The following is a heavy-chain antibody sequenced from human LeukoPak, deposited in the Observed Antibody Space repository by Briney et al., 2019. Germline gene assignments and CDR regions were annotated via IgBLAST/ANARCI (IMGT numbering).Heavy chain of an antibody. V-gene: IGHV4-39*01. CDR2: IYYSGST. J-gene: IGHJ4*02. CDR3: ARRGRYGGYDFSFDY. D-gene: IGHD5-12*01. Sequence: PSETLSLTCTVSGGSISSSSYYWGWIRQPPGKGLEWIGSIYYSGSTYYNPSLKSRVTISVDTSKNQFSLKLGSVTAADTAVYYCARRGRYGGYDFSFDYWGQGTLVTVSS. CDR1: GGSISSSSYY.